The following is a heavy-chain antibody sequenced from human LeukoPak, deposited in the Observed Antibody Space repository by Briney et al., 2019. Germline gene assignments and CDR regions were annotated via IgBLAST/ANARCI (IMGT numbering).Heavy chain of an antibody. D-gene: IGHD6-19*01. V-gene: IGHV4-61*02. CDR1: GGSISSGSYY. Sequence: SQTLSLTCTVSGGSISSGSYYWSWIRQPAGKGLEWIGRIYTSGSTNYNPSLKSRVTISVDTSKNQFSLKLSSVTAADTAVYYCARGFGVAVGYKFWGQGTVVTVSS. CDR2: IYTSGST. J-gene: IGHJ4*02. CDR3: ARGFGVAVGYKF.